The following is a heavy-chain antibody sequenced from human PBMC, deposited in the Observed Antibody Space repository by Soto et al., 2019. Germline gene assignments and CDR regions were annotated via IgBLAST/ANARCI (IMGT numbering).Heavy chain of an antibody. J-gene: IGHJ6*02. CDR3: ARAPAIDINYYYGLDF. Sequence: PGGSLRLSCAASGFMFSSYSMNWVRQAPGKGLQWISSISGSSDHIYYADSVRGRFTVSRDNAKNSLYLQMSSLRGEDTAVYYCARAPAIDINYYYGLDFWGQGATVTVSS. CDR2: ISGSSDHI. CDR1: GFMFSSYS. D-gene: IGHD3-9*01. V-gene: IGHV3-21*01.